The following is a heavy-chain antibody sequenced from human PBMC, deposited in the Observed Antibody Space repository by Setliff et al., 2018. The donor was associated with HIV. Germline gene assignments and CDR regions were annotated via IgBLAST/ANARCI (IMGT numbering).Heavy chain of an antibody. D-gene: IGHD5-18*01. J-gene: IGHJ3*02. Sequence: PSETLSLTCTVSGGSISSGGYYWSWIRQHPGKGLEWIGYIYYSETTYYNPSLKSRVTISVDKSKNHSSLTLTSVTAADTAVYYCARYQGYSYGSGPFHSWGQGTMVTVSS. CDR2: IYYSETT. CDR1: GGSISSGGYY. V-gene: IGHV4-31*03. CDR3: ARYQGYSYGSGPFHS.